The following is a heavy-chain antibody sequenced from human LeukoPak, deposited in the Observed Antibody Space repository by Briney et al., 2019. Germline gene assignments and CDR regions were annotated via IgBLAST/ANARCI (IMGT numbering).Heavy chain of an antibody. CDR1: SNTFNGNY. CDR2: INPGSGGT. Sequence: GASVTVSCKSSSNTFNGNYMHWVRQTPGQGLEWMGWINPGSGGTNYAQKFQDRVTMTRDTSIGTIYMNLRKLSSDDTAVYYCAGGSGYYFFDNWGQGTLLTVSS. D-gene: IGHD6-25*01. CDR3: AGGSGYYFFDN. V-gene: IGHV1-2*02. J-gene: IGHJ4*02.